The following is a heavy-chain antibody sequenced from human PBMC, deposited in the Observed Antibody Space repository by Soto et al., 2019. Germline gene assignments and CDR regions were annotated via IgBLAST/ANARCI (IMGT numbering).Heavy chain of an antibody. Sequence: GESLKISCKGSGYSFTSYWIGWVRQMPGKGLEWMGIIYPGDSDTRYSPSFQGQVTISADKSISTAYLQWSSLKASDTAMYYCASSSIAARSPYYYGMDVWGQGTTVTVSS. CDR3: ASSSIAARSPYYYGMDV. J-gene: IGHJ6*02. CDR1: GYSFTSYW. V-gene: IGHV5-51*01. CDR2: IYPGDSDT. D-gene: IGHD6-6*01.